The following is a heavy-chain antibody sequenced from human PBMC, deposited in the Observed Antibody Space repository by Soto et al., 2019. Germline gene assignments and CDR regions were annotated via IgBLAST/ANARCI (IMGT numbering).Heavy chain of an antibody. CDR1: GYTFTSYY. CDR3: ARDRRQLVRELDY. V-gene: IGHV1-46*01. Sequence: QVQLVQSGAEVKKPGASLKVSCKASGYTFTSYYMHWVRQAPGQGLEWMGIINPSGGSTSYAQKFQGRVTMTRDRSTSTDYMGLSSLRSDDTAVYYCARDRRQLVRELDYWGQGTLVTVSS. D-gene: IGHD6-13*01. CDR2: INPSGGST. J-gene: IGHJ4*02.